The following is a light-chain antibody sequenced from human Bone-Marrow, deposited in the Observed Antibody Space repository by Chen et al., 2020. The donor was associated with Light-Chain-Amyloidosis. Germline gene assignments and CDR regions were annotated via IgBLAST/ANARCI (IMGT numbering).Light chain of an antibody. Sequence: QSALTKPASVSGSPGQSVTISCTGTDSDIGDYNYVSWYQQFPGKAPKLMIFEVSNRPSGVSHRFSGSKSGSTASLTISGLQPEDEADYYCSSYSNRDTLVIFGGGTKLTVL. CDR1: DSDIGDYNY. J-gene: IGLJ2*01. V-gene: IGLV2-14*01. CDR2: EVS. CDR3: SSYSNRDTLVI.